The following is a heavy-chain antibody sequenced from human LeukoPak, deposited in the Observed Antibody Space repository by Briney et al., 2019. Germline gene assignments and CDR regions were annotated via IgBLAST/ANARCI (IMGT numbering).Heavy chain of an antibody. V-gene: IGHV3-21*01. J-gene: IGHJ3*02. CDR2: ISSSSSYI. D-gene: IGHD3-16*02. CDR1: GFTFSSYS. Sequence: PGGSLRLSCAASGFTFSSYSMNWVRQAPGKGLEWVSSISSSSSYIYYADSVKGRFTISRDNAKNSLYLQMNSLRAEDTAVYYCARDRGTFWGSYLHDAFDIWGQGTMVTVSS. CDR3: ARDRGTFWGSYLHDAFDI.